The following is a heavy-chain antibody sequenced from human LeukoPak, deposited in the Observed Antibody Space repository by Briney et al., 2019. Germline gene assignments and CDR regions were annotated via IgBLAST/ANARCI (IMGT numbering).Heavy chain of an antibody. V-gene: IGHV4-59*01. CDR3: ARAVAAAGYYFDY. D-gene: IGHD6-13*01. Sequence: SEALSLTCTVSGGSISSYYWSWIRQPPGKGLEWIGYICYSGSTNYNPSLKSRVTISVDTSKNQFSLKLSSVTAADTAVYYCARAVAAAGYYFDYWGQGTLVTVSS. CDR1: GGSISSYY. J-gene: IGHJ4*02. CDR2: ICYSGST.